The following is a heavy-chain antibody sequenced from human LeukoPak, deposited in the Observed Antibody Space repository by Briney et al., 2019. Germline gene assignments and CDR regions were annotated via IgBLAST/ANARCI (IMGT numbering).Heavy chain of an antibody. V-gene: IGHV4-34*01. CDR3: ASSPTAITAPGTVVTPHYFDY. CDR2: ISHRGST. Sequence: SETLSLTCAVYGGSFSGYYWSWTRQPPGKGLEWIGVISHRGSTNYNPSLKSRVTISVDMSKNQFSLKLSPVTAADTAVYYCASSPTAITAPGTVVTPHYFDYWGQGTLVTVSS. D-gene: IGHD6-13*01. J-gene: IGHJ4*02. CDR1: GGSFSGYY.